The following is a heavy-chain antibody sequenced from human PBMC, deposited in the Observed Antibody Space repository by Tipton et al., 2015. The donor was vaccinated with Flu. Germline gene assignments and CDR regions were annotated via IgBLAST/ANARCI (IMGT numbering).Heavy chain of an antibody. Sequence: GSLRLSCAASGFIFSGYWMSWVRQAPGKGLEWVANIKQDGSEKFYVVSVKGRFTISRDNAKNSLYLQMNSLRDEDTAVYYCARNQYDSGWFNYFDPWGQGTLVTVSS. CDR3: ARNQYDSGWFNYFDP. D-gene: IGHD6-19*01. CDR2: IKQDGSEK. J-gene: IGHJ5*02. V-gene: IGHV3-7*01. CDR1: GFIFSGYW.